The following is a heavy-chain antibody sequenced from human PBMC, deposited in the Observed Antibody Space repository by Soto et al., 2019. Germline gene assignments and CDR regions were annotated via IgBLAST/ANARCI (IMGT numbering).Heavy chain of an antibody. CDR2: IYYSGST. D-gene: IGHD6-19*01. CDR1: GGSIRNGDYC. Sequence: PSEPLCVSWSVSGGSIRNGDYCWSLIRQPPGKGLEWIGYIYYSGSTYYNPSLKSRVTISVDTSKNQFSLKLSSVTAADTAVYYCARETPGGWALDYSGQGTLVTLYS. J-gene: IGHJ4*02. V-gene: IGHV4-30-4*01. CDR3: ARETPGGWALDY.